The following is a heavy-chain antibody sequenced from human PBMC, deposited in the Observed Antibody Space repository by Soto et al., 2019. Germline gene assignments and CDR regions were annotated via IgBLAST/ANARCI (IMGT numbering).Heavy chain of an antibody. CDR2: IYHSGST. Sequence: SETLSLTCAVSGGSISSGGYSWSWIRQPPGKGLEWIGYIYHSGSTYYNPSLKSRVTISVDTSKNQFSLKLSSVTAADTAVYYCASTYCSSTSCYTDPDFDYWGQGTLVTVSS. D-gene: IGHD2-2*02. CDR1: GGSISSGGYS. CDR3: ASTYCSSTSCYTDPDFDY. V-gene: IGHV4-30-2*01. J-gene: IGHJ4*02.